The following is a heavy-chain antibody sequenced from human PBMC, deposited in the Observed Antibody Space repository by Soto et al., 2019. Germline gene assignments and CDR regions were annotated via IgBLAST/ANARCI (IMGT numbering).Heavy chain of an antibody. CDR1: GGYISSGCYY. Sequence: QVQLQESGPGLVKPSQTLSLTCTVSGGYISSGCYYWSWIHQPPGKSLEWIGYIYYTGNTYYSPSLKSRVTMSVDTSKNQFSLKLSSVTAADTALYYCARDSGWEQWLAFDYWGQGTLVTVSS. CDR3: ARDSGWEQWLAFDY. V-gene: IGHV4-31*03. J-gene: IGHJ4*02. CDR2: IYYTGNT. D-gene: IGHD6-19*01.